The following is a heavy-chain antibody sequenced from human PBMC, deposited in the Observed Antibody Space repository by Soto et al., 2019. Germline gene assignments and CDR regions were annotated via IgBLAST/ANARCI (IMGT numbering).Heavy chain of an antibody. CDR3: ARGEDIVVVPAAADAFDI. CDR1: GGSFSGYY. D-gene: IGHD2-2*01. J-gene: IGHJ3*02. CDR2: INHSGST. V-gene: IGHV4-34*01. Sequence: SETLSLTCAVYGGSFSGYYWSWIRQPPGKGLEWIGEINHSGSTNYNPSLKSRVTISVDTSKNQFSLKLSSVTAADTAVYYCARGEDIVVVPAAADAFDIWGQGTMVTVSS.